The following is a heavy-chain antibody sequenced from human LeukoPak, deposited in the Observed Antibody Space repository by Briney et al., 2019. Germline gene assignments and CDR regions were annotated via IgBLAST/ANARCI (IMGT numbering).Heavy chain of an antibody. CDR1: GGSISSFY. CDR3: AGRCSSDSCAFDF. Sequence: SETLSLTCTVSGGSISSFYWSWIRQPPGKGLEWIGYIYFTGSTNYNPSFKSRVTMSVDTSKNQFSLKVSSVAAADTAVYYCAGRCSSDSCAFDFWGQGTLVTVSS. CDR2: IYFTGST. J-gene: IGHJ4*02. D-gene: IGHD2-2*01. V-gene: IGHV4-59*08.